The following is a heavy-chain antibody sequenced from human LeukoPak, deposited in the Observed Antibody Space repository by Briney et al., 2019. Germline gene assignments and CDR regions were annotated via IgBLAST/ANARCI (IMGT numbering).Heavy chain of an antibody. D-gene: IGHD3-10*01. V-gene: IGHV4-59*01. Sequence: SETLSLTCTVSGGSISSYYWSWIRQPPGKGLEWIGYIYSSGSTNYNPSLKSRVTISVDTSKNQFSLKLSSVTAADTAVYYCARGGLNTMVRGVIRYYYMDVWGKGTTVTISS. CDR1: GGSISSYY. CDR2: IYSSGST. J-gene: IGHJ6*03. CDR3: ARGGLNTMVRGVIRYYYMDV.